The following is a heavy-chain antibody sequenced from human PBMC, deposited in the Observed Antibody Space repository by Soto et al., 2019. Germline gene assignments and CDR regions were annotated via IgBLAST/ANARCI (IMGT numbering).Heavy chain of an antibody. CDR3: ATDDYGIFPY. Sequence: ASVKVSCKVSGYPFTTYYIHWVRQAPGQGLEWMGWIDPRSGGAVYEQKFQGRVTMTRDTSISTVYMDLSGLTSDDTALYYCATDDYGIFPYWGQGSMVTVSS. CDR1: GYPFTTYY. V-gene: IGHV1-2*02. CDR2: IDPRSGGA. D-gene: IGHD3-10*01. J-gene: IGHJ4*02.